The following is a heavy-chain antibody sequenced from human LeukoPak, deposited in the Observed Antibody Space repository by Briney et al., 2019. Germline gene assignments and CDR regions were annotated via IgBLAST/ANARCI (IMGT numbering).Heavy chain of an antibody. CDR3: ATNGQALRYFDWPRFDY. Sequence: KFQGRVTITRDTSASTAYMELSSLRSEDTAVYYCATNGQALRYFDWPRFDYWGQGTLVTVSS. J-gene: IGHJ4*02. V-gene: IGHV1-3*01. D-gene: IGHD3-9*01.